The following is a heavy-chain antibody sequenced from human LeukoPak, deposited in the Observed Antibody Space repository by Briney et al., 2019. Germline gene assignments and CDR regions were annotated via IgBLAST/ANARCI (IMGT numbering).Heavy chain of an antibody. Sequence: PGGSLSLSCAASGFTFSSYAMSWVRQAPGKGLEWVSAISGSGGSTYYADSVKGRFTISRDNSKNTLYLQMNSLRAEDTAVYYCAKDSRIAVAGTFDYWGQGTLVTVSS. CDR2: ISGSGGST. CDR3: AKDSRIAVAGTFDY. J-gene: IGHJ4*02. CDR1: GFTFSSYA. D-gene: IGHD6-19*01. V-gene: IGHV3-23*01.